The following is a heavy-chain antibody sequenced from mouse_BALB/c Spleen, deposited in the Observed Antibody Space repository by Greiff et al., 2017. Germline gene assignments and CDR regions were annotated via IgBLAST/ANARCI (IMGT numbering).Heavy chain of an antibody. CDR3: AREGTYYRYGGYFDY. CDR2: INSNGGSN. D-gene: IGHD2-14*01. V-gene: IGHV5-6-3*01. Sequence: EVQLVESGGGLVQPGGSLKLSCAASGFTFSNYCLAWVRPTPGKRLELVANINSNGGSNYYPDSVKGRFNIPRDNAKNTLYLQMSSLKSEDTAMYYCAREGTYYRYGGYFDYWGQGTTLTVSA. CDR1: GFTFSNYC. J-gene: IGHJ2*01.